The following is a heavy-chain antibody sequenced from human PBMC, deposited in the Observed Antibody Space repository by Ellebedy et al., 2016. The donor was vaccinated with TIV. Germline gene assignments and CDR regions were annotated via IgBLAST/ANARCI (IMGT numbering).Heavy chain of an antibody. D-gene: IGHD2-2*01. V-gene: IGHV3-13*01. J-gene: IGHJ6*02. CDR2: IGTAGDT. Sequence: GESLKISCAASGFTFSSYDMHWVRQATGKGLEWVSAIGTAGDTYYPGSVKGRFTISRENAKNSLYLQMNSLRAGDTAVYYCARGSSTSRNYGMDVWGQGTTVTVSS. CDR3: ARGSSTSRNYGMDV. CDR1: GFTFSSYD.